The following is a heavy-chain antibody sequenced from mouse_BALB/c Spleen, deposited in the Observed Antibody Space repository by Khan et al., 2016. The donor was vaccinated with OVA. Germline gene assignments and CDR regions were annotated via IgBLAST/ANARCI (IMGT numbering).Heavy chain of an antibody. V-gene: IGHV3-8*02. CDR1: GDSITSGF. D-gene: IGHD1-3*01. CDR3: ARSTYKYAFAY. Sequence: VQLQESGPSLVQPSQTLSLTCSVTGDSITSGFWSWVRQFPGNKLEYMGYMIYSGYTYYNPSLKGRFSITRHTSKNHYYLQLNAVSTEDTATYYCARSTYKYAFAYWGQGALVTVSA. CDR2: MIYSGYT. J-gene: IGHJ3*01.